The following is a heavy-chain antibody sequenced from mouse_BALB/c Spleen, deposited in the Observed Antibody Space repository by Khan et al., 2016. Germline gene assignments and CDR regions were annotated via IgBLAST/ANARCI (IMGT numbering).Heavy chain of an antibody. CDR3: ARVLYSDPRVFDY. V-gene: IGHV2-6-7*01. D-gene: IGHD2-4*01. J-gene: IGHJ3*01. CDR2: IWGDGST. Sequence: VQLKESGPGLVAPSQSLSITCTVSGFSLTGYGVNWVRQPPGKGLEWLGMIWGDGSTDYNSALKSRLSISKDNSKSQVSLKKNSMQTDDTAMYYCARVLYSDPRVFDYWGQGTLVTVSA. CDR1: GFSLTGYG.